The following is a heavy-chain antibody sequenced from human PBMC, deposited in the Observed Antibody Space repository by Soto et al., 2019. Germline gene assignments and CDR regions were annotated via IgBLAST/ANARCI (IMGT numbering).Heavy chain of an antibody. CDR1: GFTFSHFS. J-gene: IGHJ5*02. CDR2: ISSDGVNT. V-gene: IGHV3-64D*06. CDR3: VSPRSKVLIPTT. Sequence: HPGGSLRLSCSSSGFTFSHFSMHWVRQAPGKGLEYVSGISSDGVNTYYADSVKGRFTISRDNSKNTLYLQMSSLRAEDTAVYYCVSPRSKVLIPTTWGQGTLVNVSS. D-gene: IGHD2-8*01.